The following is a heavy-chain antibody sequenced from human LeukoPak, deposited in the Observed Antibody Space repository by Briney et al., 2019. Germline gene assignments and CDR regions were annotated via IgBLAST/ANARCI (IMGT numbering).Heavy chain of an antibody. CDR3: ARTVGDRADP. CDR1: GYPFTTYG. CDR2: ISANSGVT. J-gene: IGHJ5*02. D-gene: IGHD2-21*01. Sequence: ASVKVSCKASGYPFTTYGFIWVRQAPGLGLEWMGWISANSGVTKYGQSFQGRVTMTTDTTTETAYMELRSLRFDDTAIYYCARTVGDRADPWGQGSLVTVSS. V-gene: IGHV1-18*01.